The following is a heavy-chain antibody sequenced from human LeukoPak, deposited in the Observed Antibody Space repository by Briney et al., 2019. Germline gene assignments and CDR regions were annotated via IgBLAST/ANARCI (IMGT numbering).Heavy chain of an antibody. CDR3: AKDRVYSSSSGFDY. CDR2: ISGSGVSP. D-gene: IGHD6-6*01. V-gene: IGHV3-23*01. Sequence: GGSLRLSCAASGFTFSSYAMSWVRQAPGKGLEWVSAISGSGVSPYYADPVTGRFTIYRDNSKNTLYLQMNSLRAEDTAVYYCAKDRVYSSSSGFDYWGQGTLVTVSS. CDR1: GFTFSSYA. J-gene: IGHJ4*02.